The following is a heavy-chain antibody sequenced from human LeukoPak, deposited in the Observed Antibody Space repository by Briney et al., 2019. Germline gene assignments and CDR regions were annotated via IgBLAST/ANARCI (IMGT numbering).Heavy chain of an antibody. D-gene: IGHD4-17*01. CDR1: GFTFSTSA. CDR2: IIVGSDAT. V-gene: IGHV1-58*01. J-gene: IGHJ3*02. Sequence: SVKVSCKTSGFTFSTSAVQWVRQARGQRLEWIGWIIVGSDATNYAQSLQGRFTITRDMSTNTAYMELSSLGSEDSAVYYCAAELYGVYTDCCTFHIWGQGTMVTVSS. CDR3: AAELYGVYTDCCTFHI.